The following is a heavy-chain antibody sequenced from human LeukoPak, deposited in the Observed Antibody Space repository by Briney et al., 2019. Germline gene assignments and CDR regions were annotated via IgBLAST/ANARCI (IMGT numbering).Heavy chain of an antibody. V-gene: IGHV1-18*04. CDR3: ARDLRPIVVVPAAIVAFDI. CDR1: GYTFTSYG. CDR2: ISAYNGNT. Sequence: ASVKVSCKASGYTFTSYGISWVRQAPGQGLEWMGWISAYNGNTNYAQKLQGRVTITTDTSTSTAYMELRSLRSDDTAVYYCARDLRPIVVVPAAIVAFDIWGQGTMVTVSP. J-gene: IGHJ3*02. D-gene: IGHD2-2*02.